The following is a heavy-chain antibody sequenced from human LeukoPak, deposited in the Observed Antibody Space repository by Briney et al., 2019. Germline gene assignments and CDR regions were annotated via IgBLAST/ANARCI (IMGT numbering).Heavy chain of an antibody. CDR1: GGTFSSYA. V-gene: IGHV1-69*05. CDR3: ASFLVTAAGNWFDP. Sequence: GASVKVSCKASGGTFSSYAISWVRQAPGQGLEWMGGIIPIFGTANYAQKFQGRVTITTDESTSTAYMELSSLRSEDTAVYYCASFLVTAAGNWFDPWGQGTLATVSS. D-gene: IGHD6-25*01. J-gene: IGHJ5*02. CDR2: IIPIFGTA.